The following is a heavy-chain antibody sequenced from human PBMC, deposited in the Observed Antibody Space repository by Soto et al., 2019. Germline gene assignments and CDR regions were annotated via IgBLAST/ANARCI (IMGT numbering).Heavy chain of an antibody. J-gene: IGHJ4*02. CDR1: GFTFSTYG. CDR3: ARGRGQLWTTFDY. Sequence: QVQLVQSGAEVKKPGASVKVSCKASGFTFSTYGISWVRQAPGQGLEWMGWISAYSVNTKYAQKFQGRVTVTTDTSTSTAYMELRSLRSDDTAVYYFARGRGQLWTTFDYWGQGTLVTVSS. CDR2: ISAYSVNT. V-gene: IGHV1-18*01. D-gene: IGHD5-18*01.